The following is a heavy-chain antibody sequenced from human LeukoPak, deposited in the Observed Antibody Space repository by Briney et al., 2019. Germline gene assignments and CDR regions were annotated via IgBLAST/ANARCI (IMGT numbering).Heavy chain of an antibody. CDR2: IKEDGSIQ. Sequence: PGGSLRLSCVASGFTFSSYWMTWVRQAPGKGLEWLANIKEDGSIQYYLDSVRGRFTISGDNAKTSVYLQLNSLRADDTAVYYCARDVWTGVAVSDYWGQGTPVTVSS. J-gene: IGHJ4*02. CDR1: GFTFSSYW. V-gene: IGHV3-7*01. CDR3: ARDVWTGVAVSDY. D-gene: IGHD6-19*01.